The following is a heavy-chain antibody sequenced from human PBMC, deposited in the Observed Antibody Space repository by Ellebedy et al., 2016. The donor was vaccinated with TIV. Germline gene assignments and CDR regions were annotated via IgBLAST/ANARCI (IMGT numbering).Heavy chain of an antibody. J-gene: IGHJ6*02. Sequence: MPSETLSLTCGVSGGSIRGSGSYWGWIRQPPGKGLEWIGSLLHTGSPYYKTSLESRVTMSIDSSKTHFSLELRSVTAADTAVYYWARLEPAYYYAMDVWGQGTTVIVSS. V-gene: IGHV4-39*02. CDR3: ARLEPAYYYAMDV. CDR2: LLHTGSP. D-gene: IGHD1-1*01. CDR1: GGSIRGSGSY.